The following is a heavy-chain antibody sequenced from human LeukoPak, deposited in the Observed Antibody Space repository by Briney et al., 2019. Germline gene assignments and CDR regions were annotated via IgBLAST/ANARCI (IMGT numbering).Heavy chain of an antibody. CDR2: IGRDGSEK. V-gene: IGHV3-7*05. D-gene: IGHD3-3*01. Sequence: SGGSLRLSCAASGFTFSSYWMSWVRQAPGKGLEWVANIGRDGSEKNYVDSVKGRFTISRDNAKNSLYLQMNSLRAEDTAVYYCARGQSGFDFWGQGTLVTVSS. CDR3: ARGQSGFDF. J-gene: IGHJ4*02. CDR1: GFTFSSYW.